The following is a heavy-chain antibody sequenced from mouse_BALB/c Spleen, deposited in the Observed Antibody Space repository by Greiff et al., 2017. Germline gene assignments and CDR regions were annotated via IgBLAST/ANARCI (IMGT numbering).Heavy chain of an antibody. CDR3: AREYGLYYAMDY. CDR1: VYTFTSYT. V-gene: IGHV1-4*01. D-gene: IGHD2-10*02. J-gene: IGHJ4*01. CDR2: INPSSGYT. Sequence: LQLQQFGAELARPGAPGKMSCKASVYTFTSYTMHGGNQRPGQGLEWIGYINPSSGYTNYNQKLKDKATLTADKSSSTANMQLSSLTSEYSEVYYCAREYGLYYAMDYWGQGTSVTVSS.